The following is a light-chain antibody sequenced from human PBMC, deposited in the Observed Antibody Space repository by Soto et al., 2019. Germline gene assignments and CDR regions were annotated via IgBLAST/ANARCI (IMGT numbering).Light chain of an antibody. V-gene: IGKV1-5*01. CDR3: QQYNSDWEVT. J-gene: IGKJ4*01. CDR1: QSISRW. Sequence: VPMTLSPSPLSSSVGDRVTITCRASQSISRWLAWYQQKPGQAAKLLIHDASILESGVPSRFSGSGSGTEFTLTISTLQPDDFATYYCQQYNSDWEVTVGGGTKVDIK. CDR2: DAS.